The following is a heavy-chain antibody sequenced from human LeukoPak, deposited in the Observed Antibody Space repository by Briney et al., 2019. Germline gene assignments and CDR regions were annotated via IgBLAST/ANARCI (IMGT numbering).Heavy chain of an antibody. CDR2: ISYDGSNK. D-gene: IGHD6-6*01. CDR1: GFTFSSYG. J-gene: IGHJ4*02. CDR3: AKMGYSSSSGDY. V-gene: IGHV3-30*18. Sequence: PGGSLRLSCAASGFTFSSYGMHWVRQAPGKGLEWVAVISYDGSNKYYADSVKGRFTISRDNSKNTLYLQMNSLRAEDTAVYYCAKMGYSSSSGDYWSQGTLVTVSS.